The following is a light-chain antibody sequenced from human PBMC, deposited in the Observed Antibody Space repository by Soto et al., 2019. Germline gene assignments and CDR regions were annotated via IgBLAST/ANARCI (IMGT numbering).Light chain of an antibody. CDR3: SSYTSSNTPYV. Sequence: QSVLTQPASVSGSPGQSITISCTGSGSDVGAYNFVSWYQHHPGKAPKLILCEVTTRPSGVSSRFSGSKSGNTASLTISGLQADDEANYYCSSYTSSNTPYVFGTGTKVTVL. CDR2: EVT. V-gene: IGLV2-14*01. J-gene: IGLJ1*01. CDR1: GSDVGAYNF.